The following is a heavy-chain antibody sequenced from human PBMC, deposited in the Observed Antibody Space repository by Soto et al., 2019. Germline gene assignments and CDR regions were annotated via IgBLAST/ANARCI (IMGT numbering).Heavy chain of an antibody. J-gene: IGHJ6*02. CDR1: GFTFSSYS. Sequence: EVQLVESGGGLVKPGGSLRLSCAASGFTFSSYSMNWVRQAPGKGLEWVSSISSSSSYIYYADSVKGRFTISRDNAKNSLYLQMNSLRAEDTAVYYCARESVSAAMPGPRIYYYGMDVWGQGTTVTVSS. CDR2: ISSSSSYI. D-gene: IGHD2-2*01. V-gene: IGHV3-21*01. CDR3: ARESVSAAMPGPRIYYYGMDV.